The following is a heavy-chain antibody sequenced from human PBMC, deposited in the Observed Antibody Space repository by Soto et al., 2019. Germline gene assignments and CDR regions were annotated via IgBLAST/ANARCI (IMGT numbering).Heavy chain of an antibody. Sequence: GGSLRLSCAASGFTFSDYYMSWIRQAPGKGLEWVSYISSSGSTIYYADSVKGRFTISRDNAKNSLYLQMNSLRAEDTAVYYCARGGYDFWSGYSGYYYYMDVWGKGTTVTVSS. CDR1: GFTFSDYY. V-gene: IGHV3-11*01. CDR2: ISSSGSTI. D-gene: IGHD3-3*01. J-gene: IGHJ6*03. CDR3: ARGGYDFWSGYSGYYYYMDV.